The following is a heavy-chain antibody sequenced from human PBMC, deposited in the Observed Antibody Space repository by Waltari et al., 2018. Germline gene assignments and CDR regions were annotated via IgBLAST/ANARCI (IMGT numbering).Heavy chain of an antibody. Sequence: EVQLVESGGGLIQPGGSLRLSCSASGFTVPSNYMRWVRQAPGKGLEWVSMIYTSGGTFHADSVKGRFTISRDKSTNTVYLQMNNLRAEDTAVYYCASSGTITYSALDFWGQGTMVTVSS. J-gene: IGHJ3*01. V-gene: IGHV3-53*01. CDR1: GFTVPSNY. CDR3: ASSGTITYSALDF. CDR2: IYTSGGT. D-gene: IGHD1-7*01.